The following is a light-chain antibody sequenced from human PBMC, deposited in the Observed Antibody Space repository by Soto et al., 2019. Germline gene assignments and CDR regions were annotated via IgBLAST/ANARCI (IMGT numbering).Light chain of an antibody. CDR1: QSVYSN. CDR2: DVS. Sequence: EIVMTQSPATLSLSPGERATLSCRASQSVYSNLAWYQQKPGQTPMLLIYDVSIRATGIPDRFSGSGSGTDFTLTISRLAPEDFAVYYCQQYGSSPTFGQGTKVEIK. V-gene: IGKV3-20*01. J-gene: IGKJ1*01. CDR3: QQYGSSPT.